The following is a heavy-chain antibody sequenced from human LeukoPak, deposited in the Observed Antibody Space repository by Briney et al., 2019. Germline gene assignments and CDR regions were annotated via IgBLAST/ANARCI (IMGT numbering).Heavy chain of an antibody. CDR3: AGTGIRNWFDP. D-gene: IGHD1-14*01. CDR1: GDSISTTGYF. CDR2: IFKSGNT. J-gene: IGHJ5*02. V-gene: IGHV4-39*01. Sequence: SETLSLTCSVSGDSISTTGYFWVWIRRSPGRDLEWSGSIFKSGNTFYNMSLKSRVTISVDTSKNEFSVNLTSVTASDTAVYYCAGTGIRNWFDPWGQGILVTVSS.